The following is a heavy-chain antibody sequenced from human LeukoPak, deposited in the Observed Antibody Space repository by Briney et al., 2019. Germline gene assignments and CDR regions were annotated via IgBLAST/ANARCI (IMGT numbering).Heavy chain of an antibody. CDR3: ARDPRSGTGI. D-gene: IGHD1-1*01. CDR2: TSSGGNT. CDR1: GFTVSSNY. J-gene: IGHJ4*02. Sequence: GGSLRLPCAASGFTVSSNYMNWVRQAPGKGLEWVSVTSSGGNTYYADSVQGRFTISRDNSKNTLYLQMNSLRAEDTAVYYCARDPRSGTGIWGQGALVTVSS. V-gene: IGHV3-66*01.